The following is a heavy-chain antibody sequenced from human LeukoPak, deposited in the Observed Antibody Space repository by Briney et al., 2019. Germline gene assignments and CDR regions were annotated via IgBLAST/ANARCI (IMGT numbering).Heavy chain of an antibody. V-gene: IGHV3-11*01. Sequence: GGSLRLSCAASGFTFSDYYMSWIRQAPGKGLEWVSYISSSGSTIYYADSVKGRFTISRDNAKNSLYLQMNSLRAEDTAVYYCARGGAKDYYDSSGYFLSFDPWGQGTLVTVSS. CDR1: GFTFSDYY. CDR2: ISSSGSTI. CDR3: ARGGAKDYYDSSGYFLSFDP. J-gene: IGHJ5*02. D-gene: IGHD3-22*01.